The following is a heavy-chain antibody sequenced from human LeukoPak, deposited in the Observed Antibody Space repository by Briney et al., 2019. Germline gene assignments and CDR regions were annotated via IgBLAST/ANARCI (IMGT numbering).Heavy chain of an antibody. J-gene: IGHJ4*02. V-gene: IGHV3-30*18. Sequence: GGSLRLSCAASGFTFSGYGMHWVRQAPGKGLECVAVISYDGSNKYYADSVKGRFTISRDNSKNTLCLQMNSLRAEDTAVYYCAKERNYYGSGFHWGQGTLVTVSS. D-gene: IGHD3-10*01. CDR1: GFTFSGYG. CDR2: ISYDGSNK. CDR3: AKERNYYGSGFH.